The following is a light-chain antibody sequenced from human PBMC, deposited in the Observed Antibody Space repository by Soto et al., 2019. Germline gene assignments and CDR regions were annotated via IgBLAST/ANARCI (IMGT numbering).Light chain of an antibody. V-gene: IGLV2-18*02. CDR3: SSYTSSSTYV. CDR1: SSDVGSYNY. CDR2: EVS. Sequence: QSVLTQPPSVSGSPGQSVAISCTGTSSDVGSYNYVSWYQQHPGTAPKLMIYEVSNRPSGVSNRFSGSKSGNTASLTISGLRAEDEADYYCSSYTSSSTYVFGTGTKVTVL. J-gene: IGLJ1*01.